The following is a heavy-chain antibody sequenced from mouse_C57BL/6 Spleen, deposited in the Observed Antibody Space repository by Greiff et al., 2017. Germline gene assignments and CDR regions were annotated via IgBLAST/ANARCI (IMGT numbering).Heavy chain of an antibody. CDR1: GYAFSRYW. CDR3: ARLRWHAMDY. D-gene: IGHD3-2*02. J-gene: IGHJ4*01. Sequence: VKLQQSGAELVKPGASVKISCKASGYAFSRYWMNWVKQRPGKGLEWIGQIYPGDGDTNYNGKFKGKCTLAADKSSSTAYMQRSSLNSEDVAVWVSARLRWHAMDYWGQGTSVTVSS. V-gene: IGHV1-80*01. CDR2: IYPGDGDT.